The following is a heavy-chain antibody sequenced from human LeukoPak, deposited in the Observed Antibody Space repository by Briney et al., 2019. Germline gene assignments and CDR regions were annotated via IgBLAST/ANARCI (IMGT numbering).Heavy chain of an antibody. D-gene: IGHD3-16*01. CDR2: IYSGGST. Sequence: GGSLRLSCAASGFTFSDYYMSWIRQAPGKGLEWVSVIYSGGSTYYADSVKGRFTISRDNSKNTLYLQMNSLRAEDTAVYYCARDGGGSAYWGQGTLVTVSS. CDR1: GFTFSDYY. J-gene: IGHJ4*02. CDR3: ARDGGGSAY. V-gene: IGHV3-53*01.